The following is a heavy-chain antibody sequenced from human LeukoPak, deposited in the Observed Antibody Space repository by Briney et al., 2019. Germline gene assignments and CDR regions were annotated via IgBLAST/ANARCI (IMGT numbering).Heavy chain of an antibody. D-gene: IGHD6-13*01. J-gene: IGHJ5*02. Sequence: GGSLRLSCAASGSTFSGYGMHWVRQAPGKGLEWVGAIWYDGSQKNYGDSAKGRFTISRDNSKDKLYLQMDSLRGEDTAVYYCARGAYYSSTWYAFDPWGQGTLVTVSS. CDR1: GSTFSGYG. V-gene: IGHV3-33*01. CDR2: IWYDGSQK. CDR3: ARGAYYSSTWYAFDP.